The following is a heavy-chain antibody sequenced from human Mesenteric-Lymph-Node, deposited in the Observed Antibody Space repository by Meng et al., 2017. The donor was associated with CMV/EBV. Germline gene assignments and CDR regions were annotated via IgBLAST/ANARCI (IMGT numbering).Heavy chain of an antibody. J-gene: IGHJ4*02. V-gene: IGHV4-34*01. CDR3: ARGSSYDILTGYFDY. D-gene: IGHD3-9*01. Sequence: WEGLLEPSETLSSPGADYDGSFHGYYWNWIRQSPEKGLEWIGEINHSGSTTYNPSFTSRIIISVDTSTNQISLNMSSVTAADTAVYYCARGSSYDILTGYFDYWGQGALVTVSS. CDR2: INHSGST. CDR1: DGSFHGYY.